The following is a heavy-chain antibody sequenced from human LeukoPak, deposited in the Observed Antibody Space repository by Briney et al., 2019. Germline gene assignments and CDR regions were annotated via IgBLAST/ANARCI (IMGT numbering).Heavy chain of an antibody. J-gene: IGHJ4*02. CDR3: AKGLTFTAASSSDFDY. V-gene: IGHV3-30*18. Sequence: PGGSLRLSCAASGFTFSSYGMHWVRQAPGKGLEWVAVISYDGSNKYCADSVKGRFTISRDNSKNTLYLQMNSLRAEDTAVYYCAKGLTFTAASSSDFDYWGQGTLVTVSS. CDR2: ISYDGSNK. D-gene: IGHD2-2*01. CDR1: GFTFSSYG.